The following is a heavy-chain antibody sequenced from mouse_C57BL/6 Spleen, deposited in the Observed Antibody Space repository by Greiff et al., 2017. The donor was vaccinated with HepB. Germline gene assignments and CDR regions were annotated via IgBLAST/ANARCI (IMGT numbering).Heavy chain of an antibody. CDR1: GFNIKDDY. V-gene: IGHV14-4*01. J-gene: IGHJ2*01. D-gene: IGHD2-12*01. CDR3: TTYSNDAYFDY. CDR2: IDPENGDT. Sequence: EVQLQQSGAELVRPGASVKLSCTASGFNIKDDYMHWVKQRPEQGLEWIGWIDPENGDTEYASKFQGKATITADTSSNPAYLQLSSLTSEDTAVYYCTTYSNDAYFDYWGQGTTLTVSS.